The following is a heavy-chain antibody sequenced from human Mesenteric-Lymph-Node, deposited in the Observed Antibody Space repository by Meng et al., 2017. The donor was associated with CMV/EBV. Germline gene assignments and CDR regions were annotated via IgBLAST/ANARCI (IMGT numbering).Heavy chain of an antibody. CDR3: ARERGSHTASWKDY. CDR1: GGSISSYY. V-gene: IGHV4-59*12. J-gene: IGHJ4*02. D-gene: IGHD2-2*01. CDR2: IYYTGST. Sequence: SETLSLTCTVSGGSISSYYWSWIRQPPGKGLEWIGYIYYTGSTKYNPSLKSRVTISVDTSKNHFSLKLSSVTAADTAVYYCARERGSHTASWKDYWGQGTLVTVSS.